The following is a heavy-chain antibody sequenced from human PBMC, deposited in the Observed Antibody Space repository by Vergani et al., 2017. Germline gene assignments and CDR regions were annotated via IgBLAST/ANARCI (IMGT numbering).Heavy chain of an antibody. V-gene: IGHV4-34*01. J-gene: IGHJ6*02. Sequence: QVQLQQWGAGLLKPSETLSLTCAVYGGSFSGYYWSWIRQPPGKGLEWIGEINNSGSTNYNPSLKSRVTISVDTSKNQFSLKLSSVTAADTAVYYCARSPYYYDSSVYSKYYYYGMAVWGQGTTVTVSS. CDR1: GGSFSGYY. D-gene: IGHD3-22*01. CDR3: ARSPYYYDSSVYSKYYYYGMAV. CDR2: INNSGST.